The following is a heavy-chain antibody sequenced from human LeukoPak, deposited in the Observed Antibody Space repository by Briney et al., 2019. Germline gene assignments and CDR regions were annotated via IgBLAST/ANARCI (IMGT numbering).Heavy chain of an antibody. CDR3: ARVFQYYGYYVHGAEYFQH. CDR2: INHSGST. CDR1: GGSFSGYY. D-gene: IGHD3-10*01. J-gene: IGHJ1*01. V-gene: IGHV4-34*01. Sequence: PSETLSLTCAVYGGSFSGYYWSWLRQPPGKRLEWIGEINHSGSTNYNPSLKSRVTISVDTSKNQFSLKLSSVTAADTAVYYCARVFQYYGYYVHGAEYFQHWGQGTLVTVSS.